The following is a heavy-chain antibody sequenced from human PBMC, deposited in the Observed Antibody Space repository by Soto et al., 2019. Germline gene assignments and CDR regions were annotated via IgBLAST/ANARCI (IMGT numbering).Heavy chain of an antibody. V-gene: IGHV3-9*01. J-gene: IGHJ6*03. CDR2: ISWNSGSI. CDR1: GFTFDDYA. CDR3: AKVVNGYYYGSGSLYYMDV. Sequence: GGSLRLSCAASGFTFDDYAMHWVRQAPGKGLEWVSGISWNSGSIGYADSVKGRFTISRDNAKNSLYLQMNSLRAEDTALYYCAKVVNGYYYGSGSLYYMDVWGKGTTVTVSS. D-gene: IGHD3-10*01.